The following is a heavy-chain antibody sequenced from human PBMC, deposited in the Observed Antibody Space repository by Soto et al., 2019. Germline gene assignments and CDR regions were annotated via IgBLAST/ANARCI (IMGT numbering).Heavy chain of an antibody. Sequence: SETLSLTCTVSGGSISSYYWSWIRQPPGKGLEWIGYIYYSGSTNYNPSLKSRVTISVDTSKNQFSLKLSSVTAADTAVYYCARGPMVRGYSYYMDVWGTGTTVTVS. J-gene: IGHJ6*03. CDR1: GGSISSYY. CDR2: IYYSGST. CDR3: ARGPMVRGYSYYMDV. D-gene: IGHD3-10*01. V-gene: IGHV4-59*01.